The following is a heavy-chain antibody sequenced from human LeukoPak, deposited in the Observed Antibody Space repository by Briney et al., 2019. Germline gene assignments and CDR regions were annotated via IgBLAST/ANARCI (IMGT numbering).Heavy chain of an antibody. CDR1: GYTFTSYY. CDR2: INPSGGST. Sequence: ASVKVSCKASGYTFTSYYMHWVRQAPGQGLEWMGLINPSGGSTSHAQKFRGRVTMTRDTSTSTVYMELSSLRSEDTAVYYCARTREGNYYDSSGPYGPYFDYWGQGTLVTVSS. CDR3: ARTREGNYYDSSGPYGPYFDY. D-gene: IGHD3-22*01. V-gene: IGHV1-46*01. J-gene: IGHJ4*02.